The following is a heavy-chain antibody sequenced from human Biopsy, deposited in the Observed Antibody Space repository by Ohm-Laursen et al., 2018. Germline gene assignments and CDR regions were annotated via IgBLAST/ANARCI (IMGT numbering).Heavy chain of an antibody. Sequence: GTLSLTWAVYGESFNGYYWSWIRQTPGKGLEWIGEINHSGRTNYNPSLKSRVTISVDTSKNQFSLKLNSVTAADTAVYYCARRPYGGTRYWYFDLWGRGTLVTVSS. CDR3: ARRPYGGTRYWYFDL. V-gene: IGHV4-34*01. CDR2: INHSGRT. J-gene: IGHJ2*01. D-gene: IGHD4-23*01. CDR1: GESFNGYY.